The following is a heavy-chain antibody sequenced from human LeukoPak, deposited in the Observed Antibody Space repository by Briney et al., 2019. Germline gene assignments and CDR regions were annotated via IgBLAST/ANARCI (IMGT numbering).Heavy chain of an antibody. Sequence: SETLSLTCTVSGGSISSYYWSWVRQPPGKGLEWIGYMYYSGSTNYNPSLQSRVTISVDTSKNQFSLKLSSVTAADTAVYYCARVKAVAGGRSYYYYSMDVWGQGTTVTVSS. J-gene: IGHJ6*02. CDR3: ARVKAVAGGRSYYYYSMDV. D-gene: IGHD6-19*01. V-gene: IGHV4-59*01. CDR2: MYYSGST. CDR1: GGSISSYY.